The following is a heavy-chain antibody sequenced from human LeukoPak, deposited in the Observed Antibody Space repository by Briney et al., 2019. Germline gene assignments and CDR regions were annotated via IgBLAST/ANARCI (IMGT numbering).Heavy chain of an antibody. J-gene: IGHJ6*03. CDR3: ARVPLWFGTGYMDV. Sequence: SETLSLTCTVSDTSINTYYWSWIRQPAGKGLEWIGHIYCSGSIFLNPSLESRVTISVDTSKNQFSLKLSSVTAADAAFYYCARVPLWFGTGYMDVWGKGTTVIVSS. CDR1: DTSINTYY. D-gene: IGHD2-21*01. CDR2: IYCSGSI. V-gene: IGHV4-4*07.